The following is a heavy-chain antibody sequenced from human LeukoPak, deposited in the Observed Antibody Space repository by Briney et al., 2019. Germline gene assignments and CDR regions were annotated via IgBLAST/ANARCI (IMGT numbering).Heavy chain of an antibody. CDR2: INPHNGNT. CDR3: ARAIGFDY. CDR1: GYTFTSYS. V-gene: IGHV1-18*01. D-gene: IGHD3-22*01. J-gene: IGHJ4*02. Sequence: GSVKVSCKASGYTFTSYSFSWVRQAPGQGLEWMGWINPHNGNTKYAQKFQGRVIMTTDTSTRTAYIELNSLRSDDTAVYYCARAIGFDYWGQGTLVTVSS.